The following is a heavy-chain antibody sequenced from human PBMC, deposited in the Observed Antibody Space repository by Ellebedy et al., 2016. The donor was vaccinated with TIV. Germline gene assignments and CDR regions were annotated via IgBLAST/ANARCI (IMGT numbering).Heavy chain of an antibody. CDR3: ARDLSTTMTTSRYYYYYAMDV. J-gene: IGHJ6*02. CDR1: GFTFSSYA. CDR2: ISGGGGST. D-gene: IGHD4-17*01. V-gene: IGHV3-23*01. Sequence: PGGSLRLSCAASGFTFSSYAMSWVRQAPGKGLEWVSTISGGGGSTYYADSVKGRFTISRDNAKNSLYLQMNSLRAEDTAVYYCARDLSTTMTTSRYYYYYAMDVWGQGTTVTVSS.